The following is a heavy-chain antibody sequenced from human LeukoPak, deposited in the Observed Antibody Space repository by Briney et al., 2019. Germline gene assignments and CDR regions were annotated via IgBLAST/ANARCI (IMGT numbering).Heavy chain of an antibody. CDR3: ARLGSYHDF. CDR2: IHTSGGS. Sequence: PSETLSLTCTVSGASISHYYWSRIRQTPEKGLEWMGHIHTSGGSSPYPSLKSRLTISIETSRNQFSLKLTSVTAADTAVYFCARLGSYHDFWGQGALVTVSS. D-gene: IGHD1-26*01. V-gene: IGHV4-4*09. CDR1: GASISHYY. J-gene: IGHJ4*02.